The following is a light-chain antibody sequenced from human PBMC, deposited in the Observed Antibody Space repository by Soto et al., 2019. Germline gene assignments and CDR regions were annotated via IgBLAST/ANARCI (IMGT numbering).Light chain of an antibody. CDR2: IAS. J-gene: IGKJ1*01. CDR3: QHYDPSLWT. Sequence: EFVLTQSPGTLSLSPGERATLSCRASQSISSNSLAWYQQRPGQPPRLLIYIASSRAPGIPARFSGSGSGTDFTLTISRLEPEDFAVYYCQHYDPSLWTFGQGTKVDI. CDR1: QSISSNS. V-gene: IGKV3-20*01.